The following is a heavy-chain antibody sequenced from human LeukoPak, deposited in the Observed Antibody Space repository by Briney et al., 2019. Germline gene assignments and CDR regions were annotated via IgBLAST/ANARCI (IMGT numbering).Heavy chain of an antibody. CDR1: GFTFSSYG. CDR3: ARDPYYDILTGYYQY. D-gene: IGHD3-9*01. CDR2: ISYDGSNK. J-gene: IGHJ4*02. V-gene: IGHV3-30*03. Sequence: GGSLRLSCAASGFTFSSYGMHWVRQAPGKGLEWVAVISYDGSNKYYADSVKGRFTISRDNSKNTLYLQMNSLRAEDTAVYYCARDPYYDILTGYYQYWGQGTLVTVSS.